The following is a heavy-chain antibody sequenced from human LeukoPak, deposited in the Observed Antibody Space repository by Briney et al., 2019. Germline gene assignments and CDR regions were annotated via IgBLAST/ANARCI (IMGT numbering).Heavy chain of an antibody. J-gene: IGHJ4*02. Sequence: PGGSLRLSCAASGFTFSSYAMSWVRQAPGKGLEWVSAISGSGGSTYYADSVKGRFTISRDNSKNTLYLQMNSLRAEDTAVYYCAKALKPLTGCYLFDYWGQGTLVTVSS. D-gene: IGHD3-9*01. CDR3: AKALKPLTGCYLFDY. V-gene: IGHV3-23*01. CDR2: ISGSGGST. CDR1: GFTFSSYA.